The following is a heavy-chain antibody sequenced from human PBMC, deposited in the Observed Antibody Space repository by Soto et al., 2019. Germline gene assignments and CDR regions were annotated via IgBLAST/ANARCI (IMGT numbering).Heavy chain of an antibody. CDR1: GYTFTSSG. CDR2: ISAYNGNT. D-gene: IGHD6-6*01. J-gene: IGHJ4*02. V-gene: IGHV1-18*01. Sequence: ASVKVSCKASGYTFTSSGISWVRQAPGQGPEWMGWISAYNGNTNYAQKLQGRVTMTTDTSTSTAYMELRSLRSDDTAVYYCARDFRGATRPMDFEYWGQGTLVTVSS. CDR3: ARDFRGATRPMDFEY.